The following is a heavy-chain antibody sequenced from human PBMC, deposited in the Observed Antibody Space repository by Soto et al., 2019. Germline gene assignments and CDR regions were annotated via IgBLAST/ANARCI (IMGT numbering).Heavy chain of an antibody. CDR2: VYSSGST. J-gene: IGHJ3*02. V-gene: IGHV4-59*01. CDR3: ARRYGKNAFDI. CDR1: GDSITSYN. D-gene: IGHD5-18*01. Sequence: PSETLSLTCTVSGDSITSYNWNWLRQPPGKALEWIGYVYSSGSTNYNPSLKSRVTISVDTSKNQFSLKVNSVTAADTAVYYCARRYGKNAFDIWGQGTMVTVSS.